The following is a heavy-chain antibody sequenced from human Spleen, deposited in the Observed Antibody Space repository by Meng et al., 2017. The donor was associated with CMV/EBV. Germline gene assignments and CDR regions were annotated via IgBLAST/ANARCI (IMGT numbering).Heavy chain of an antibody. CDR1: GFTFSTFA. Sequence: GGSLRLSCAASGFTFSTFAMYWVRQAPGKGLEWVAVTSYDGRTKFYADSVKGRFTLSRDNSKNTVYLEMNRLSVADTAVYFCAREGFSNSRGLDSWGQGTLVTVSS. D-gene: IGHD3-10*01. J-gene: IGHJ4*02. CDR3: AREGFSNSRGLDS. CDR2: TSYDGRTK. V-gene: IGHV3-30*04.